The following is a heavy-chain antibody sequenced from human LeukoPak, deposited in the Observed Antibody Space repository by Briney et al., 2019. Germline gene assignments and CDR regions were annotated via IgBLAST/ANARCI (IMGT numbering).Heavy chain of an antibody. CDR1: GFTFSTYT. Sequence: PGGSLRLSCAASGFTFSTYTIHWVRQAPGEGLEWVAVTSYDGTNTYYADSVKGRFTISRDNAKYSLYLQMNSLRAEDTAVYYCARDQIHTYYDFWSGYNTPPTSDAFDIWGQGTMVTVSS. D-gene: IGHD3-3*01. CDR2: TSYDGTNT. CDR3: ARDQIHTYYDFWSGYNTPPTSDAFDI. V-gene: IGHV3-30*04. J-gene: IGHJ3*02.